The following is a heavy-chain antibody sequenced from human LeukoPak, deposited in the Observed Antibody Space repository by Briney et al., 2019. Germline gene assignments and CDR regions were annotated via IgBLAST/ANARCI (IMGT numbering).Heavy chain of an antibody. V-gene: IGHV1-69*05. CDR1: GGTLSSYA. J-gene: IGHJ6*02. CDR3: ARDGDIVVVVAATRHYYYYGMDV. D-gene: IGHD2-15*01. CDR2: ITPMFGTA. Sequence: GASVKVSCKASGGTLSSYAISWVRQAPGQGLEWMGGITPMFGTANYAQKLQGRVTMTTDTSTSTAYMELRSLRSDDTAVYYCARDGDIVVVVAATRHYYYYGMDVWGQGTTVTVSS.